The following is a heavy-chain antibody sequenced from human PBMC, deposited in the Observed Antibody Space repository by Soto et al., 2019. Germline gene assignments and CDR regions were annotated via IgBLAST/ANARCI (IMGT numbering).Heavy chain of an antibody. V-gene: IGHV3-15*01. Sequence: PGGSLRLSXAASGFTFSNAWMSWVRQAPGKGLEWVGRIKSKTDGGTTDYAAPVKGRFTISRDDSKNTLYLQMNSLKTEDTAVYYCTTGGDFWSGYYQYYYYGMDVWGQGTTVTVSS. CDR2: IKSKTDGGTT. J-gene: IGHJ6*01. D-gene: IGHD3-3*01. CDR1: GFTFSNAW. CDR3: TTGGDFWSGYYQYYYYGMDV.